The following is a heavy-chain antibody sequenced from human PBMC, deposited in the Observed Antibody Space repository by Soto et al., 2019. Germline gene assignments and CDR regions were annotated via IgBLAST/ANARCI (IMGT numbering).Heavy chain of an antibody. J-gene: IGHJ6*02. D-gene: IGHD2-2*02. Sequence: ASVKVSCKASGGTFSSYAISWVRQAPGQGLEWMGGIIPILGIANYAQKFQGRVTITADKSTSTAYMELSSLRSEDTAVYYCARGKIPAAINYYGMDVWGQGTTVTVSS. CDR3: ARGKIPAAINYYGMDV. CDR1: GGTFSSYA. V-gene: IGHV1-69*10. CDR2: IIPILGIA.